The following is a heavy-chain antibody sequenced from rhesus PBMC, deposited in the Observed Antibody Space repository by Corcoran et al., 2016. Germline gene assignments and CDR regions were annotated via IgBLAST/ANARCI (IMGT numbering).Heavy chain of an antibody. D-gene: IGHD2-27*01. J-gene: IGHJ4*01. CDR3: ARHPDCSGIYGYDTVGFDY. CDR1: GGSISSNY. V-gene: IGHV4S11*01. Sequence: QVQLQESGPGLVKPLETLSLTCAVSGGSISSNYWSWIRQAPGKGPEWIGYSYGSGSSTNYNPPPKSRVTLTVDTSKNQLSLKLSSVTAADTAVYYCARHPDCSGIYGYDTVGFDYWGQGVLVTVSS. CDR2: SYGSGSST.